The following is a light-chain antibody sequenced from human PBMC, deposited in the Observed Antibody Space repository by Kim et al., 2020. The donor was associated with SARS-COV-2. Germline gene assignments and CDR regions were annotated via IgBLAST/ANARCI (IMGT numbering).Light chain of an antibody. V-gene: IGKV1-17*03. J-gene: IGKJ1*01. CDR2: GAS. CDR1: QDINTN. Sequence: ASVGDRVTITCRASQDINTNLAWFQQKPGKVPKRLIYGASSLHSGVPPRFSGGGSGTEFTLTISSLQSEDFATYDCLQHNSYPWTFGQGTKVDIK. CDR3: LQHNSYPWT.